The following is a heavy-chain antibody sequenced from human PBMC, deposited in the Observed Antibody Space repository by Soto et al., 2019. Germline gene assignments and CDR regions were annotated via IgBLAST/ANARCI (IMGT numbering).Heavy chain of an antibody. J-gene: IGHJ2*01. V-gene: IGHV4-31*03. CDR3: ARGIRIAARRIWYFDL. D-gene: IGHD6-6*01. CDR1: GGSISSGSYY. Sequence: QVQLQESGPGLVKPSQTLSLTCSASGGSISSGSYYWSWIRQHPGKGLEWIAYIYDSGSTYYNPSLKSRGTISVDTSDNQFSLKLTSVTAADTAVYYCARGIRIAARRIWYFDLWGRGTLVTVSS. CDR2: IYDSGST.